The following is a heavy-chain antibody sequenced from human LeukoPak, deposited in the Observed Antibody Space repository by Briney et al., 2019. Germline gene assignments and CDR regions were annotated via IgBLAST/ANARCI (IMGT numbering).Heavy chain of an antibody. CDR2: IYYSGST. D-gene: IGHD4-17*01. J-gene: IGHJ4*02. CDR3: ARLSPDYGDSGDIDY. V-gene: IGHV4-59*08. Sequence: SETLSLTCTVSGGSISSYYWSWIRQPPGKGLEWIGYIYYSGSTNYNPSLKSRVTISVDTSKNQFSLKLSSVTAADTAVYYCARLSPDYGDSGDIDYWGRGTLVTVSS. CDR1: GGSISSYY.